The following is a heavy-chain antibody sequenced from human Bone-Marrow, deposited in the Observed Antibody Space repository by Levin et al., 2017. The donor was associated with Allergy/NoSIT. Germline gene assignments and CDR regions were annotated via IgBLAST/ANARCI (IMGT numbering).Heavy chain of an antibody. D-gene: IGHD3-10*01. CDR1: GGSFTGYF. Sequence: SETLSLTCAVDGGSFTGYFWTWIRQPPGKGLEWIGEINHSGSTKYNPSLTSRVTVSVDTSKKEFSLNLSSVTAADTAVFYCARGGRWSFSYYFDYWGQGTRVTVSS. CDR3: ARGGRWSFSYYFDY. CDR2: INHSGST. V-gene: IGHV4-34*01. J-gene: IGHJ4*02.